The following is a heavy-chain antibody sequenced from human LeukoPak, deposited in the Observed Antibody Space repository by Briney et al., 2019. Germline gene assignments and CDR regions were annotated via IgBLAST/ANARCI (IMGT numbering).Heavy chain of an antibody. CDR3: ATDRYNWNWFDP. D-gene: IGHD1-1*01. CDR2: FDPEDGET. Sequence: APVKVSCKVSGYTLTELSMHWVRQAPGKGLEWMGGFDPEDGETIYAQKFQGRVTMTEDTSTDTAYMELSSLRSEDTAVYYCATDRYNWNWFDPWGQGTLVTVSS. CDR1: GYTLTELS. J-gene: IGHJ5*02. V-gene: IGHV1-24*01.